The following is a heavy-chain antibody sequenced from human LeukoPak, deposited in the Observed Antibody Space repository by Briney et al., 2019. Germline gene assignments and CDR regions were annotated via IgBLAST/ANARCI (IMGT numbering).Heavy chain of an antibody. Sequence: GGSLRPSCAASGFTFSAYWMSWVRQAPGKGLEWLADISQDGSEKYYVDSVKGRFTISRDNAKNSLYLQMNSLRPVDTAVYFCARDPYNYASDFDYWGQGTLVTVSS. D-gene: IGHD5-18*01. CDR2: ISQDGSEK. V-gene: IGHV3-7*03. J-gene: IGHJ4*02. CDR1: GFTFSAYW. CDR3: ARDPYNYASDFDY.